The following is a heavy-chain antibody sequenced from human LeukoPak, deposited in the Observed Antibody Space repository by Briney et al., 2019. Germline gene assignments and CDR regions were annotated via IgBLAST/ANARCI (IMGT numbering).Heavy chain of an antibody. CDR2: IIPIFGTA. J-gene: IGHJ3*02. D-gene: IGHD2-15*01. CDR3: ARESCSGGSCYLGAFDI. CDR1: GDTFSSYA. Sequence: ASVKVSCKASGDTFSSYAISWVRQAPGQGLEWMGGIIPIFGTANYAQKFQGRVTITADKSTSTAYMELSSLRSEDTAVYYCARESCSGGSCYLGAFDIWGQGTMVTVSS. V-gene: IGHV1-69*06.